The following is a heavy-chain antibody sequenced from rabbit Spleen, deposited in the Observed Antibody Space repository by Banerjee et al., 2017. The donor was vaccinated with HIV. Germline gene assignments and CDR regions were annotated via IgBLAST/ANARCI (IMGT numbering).Heavy chain of an antibody. Sequence: QLEESGGGLVQPGGSLKLSCKASGFSLSSYYMNWVRQAPGKGLEWIGYIDPVFGITYYANWVNGRFSISRENAQNTVFLQMTSLTVADTATYFCARDAGTSFSTYGMDLWGPGTLVTVS. J-gene: IGHJ6*01. D-gene: IGHD8-1*01. CDR2: IDPVFGIT. CDR1: GFSLSSYY. CDR3: ARDAGTSFSTYGMDL. V-gene: IGHV1S7*01.